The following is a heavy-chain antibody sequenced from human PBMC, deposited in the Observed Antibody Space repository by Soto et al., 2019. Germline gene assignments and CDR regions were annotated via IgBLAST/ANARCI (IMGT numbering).Heavy chain of an antibody. J-gene: IGHJ4*02. Sequence: QVQLQESGPGLVKPSETLSLTCTVSGGSISSYYWSWIRQPPGKGLEWIGYIYYSGSTNYNPSLTRLATITIDTSKNLLSLKLSSVAAADPAGDCGASRYGGSLAYWGQGTLVTVSS. D-gene: IGHD2-15*01. CDR1: GGSISSYY. CDR3: ASRYGGSLAY. V-gene: IGHV4-59*08. CDR2: IYYSGST.